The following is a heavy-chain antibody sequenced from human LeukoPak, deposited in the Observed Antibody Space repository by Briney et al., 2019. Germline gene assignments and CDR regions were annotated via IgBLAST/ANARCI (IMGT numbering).Heavy chain of an antibody. J-gene: IGHJ4*02. CDR1: GFTFSGSA. CDR2: IRSKANSYAT. CDR3: TRQASIAAREGDY. V-gene: IGHV3-73*01. Sequence: GGSLRLSXAASGFTFSGSAMHWIRQASGKGLEWVGRIRSKANSYATAYAASVKGRFTISRDDSKDTAYLQMNSLKTEDTAVYYCTRQASIAAREGDYWGQGTLVTVSS. D-gene: IGHD6-6*01.